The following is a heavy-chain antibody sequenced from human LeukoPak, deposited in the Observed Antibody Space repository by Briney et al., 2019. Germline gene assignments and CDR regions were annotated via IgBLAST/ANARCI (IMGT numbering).Heavy chain of an antibody. D-gene: IGHD2-15*01. V-gene: IGHV4-59*02. Sequence: PSETLSLTCTVSGGSVSSYYWSWIRQPPGKGLEWIGYVYHSGSTNYNPALKSRVTISLDTSENQFSLKLSSVTAADTAVYYCAREAHSPTARYWYFDLWGRGTLVTVSS. CDR3: AREAHSPTARYWYFDL. CDR1: GGSVSSYY. CDR2: VYHSGST. J-gene: IGHJ2*01.